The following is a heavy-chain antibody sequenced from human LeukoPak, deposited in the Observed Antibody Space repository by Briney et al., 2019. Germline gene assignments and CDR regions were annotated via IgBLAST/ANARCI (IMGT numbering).Heavy chain of an antibody. CDR2: INSDGSST. V-gene: IGHV3-74*01. CDR3: VRVGYNSGWHPPDY. Sequence: PGGSLRLSCAASGFTFINYWTHWVRQAPGKGLVWVSRINSDGSSTSYADSVKGRFTISRDNAKNTVYLQMNSLRAEDTAVYYCVRVGYNSGWHPPDYWGQGTLVTVSS. J-gene: IGHJ4*02. CDR1: GFTFINYW. D-gene: IGHD6-19*01.